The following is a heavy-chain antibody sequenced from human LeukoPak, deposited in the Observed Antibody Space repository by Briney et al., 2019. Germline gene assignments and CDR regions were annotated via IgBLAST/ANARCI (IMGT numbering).Heavy chain of an antibody. CDR3: ATLRAYYYDSSAHDAY. J-gene: IGHJ4*02. Sequence: ASVKVSCKVSGYTLTELSMHWVRQAPGKGLEWMGGFDPEDGETIYAQKFQGRVTMTEDTSTDTAYMELSSPRSGDTAVYYCATLRAYYYDSSAHDAYWGQGTLVTVSS. D-gene: IGHD3-22*01. V-gene: IGHV1-24*01. CDR1: GYTLTELS. CDR2: FDPEDGET.